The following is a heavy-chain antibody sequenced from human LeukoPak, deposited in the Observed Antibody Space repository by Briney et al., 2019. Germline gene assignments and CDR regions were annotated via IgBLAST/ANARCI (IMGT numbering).Heavy chain of an antibody. CDR3: AKDPYSSSPNNWFDP. J-gene: IGHJ5*02. CDR1: GFTFSSYG. V-gene: IGHV3-33*06. Sequence: PGGSLRLSCAASGFTFSSYGMHWVRQSPGKGLEYVAVIWYDGSNKYYADSVKGRFTISRDNSKNTLYLQMNSLRAEDTAVYYCAKDPYSSSPNNWFDPWGQGTLVTVSS. D-gene: IGHD6-6*01. CDR2: IWYDGSNK.